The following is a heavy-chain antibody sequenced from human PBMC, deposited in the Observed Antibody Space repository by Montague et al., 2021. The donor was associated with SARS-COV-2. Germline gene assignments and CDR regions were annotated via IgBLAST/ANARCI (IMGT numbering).Heavy chain of an antibody. J-gene: IGHJ4*02. CDR2: VHYSGRP. CDR3: TRHVHMTWPEPSPGSDY. D-gene: IGHD1-1*01. Sequence: SETLSLTCTVSGDSISSSSYNWGWIRQPPGKGLEWIGSVHYSGRPXYKPSLKSRVTIYVDTSKNQLSLKLSSVTAADTAVYYCTRHVHMTWPEPSPGSDYWGQGTLITVSS. CDR1: GDSISSSSYN. V-gene: IGHV4-39*01.